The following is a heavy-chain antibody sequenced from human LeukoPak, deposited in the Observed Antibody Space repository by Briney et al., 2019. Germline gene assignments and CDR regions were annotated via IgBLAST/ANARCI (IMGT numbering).Heavy chain of an antibody. CDR3: ARGVAQNGNPNYFDP. CDR2: IWSDGSRQ. CDR1: GFIFSSYA. Sequence: GGSLRLSCAASGFIFSSYAMHWVRQAPGTGLEWVAVIWSDGSRQYYLDSVKGRFTISRDNSKNTLHLQMNSLRAEDTAVYSCARGVAQNGNPNYFDPWGRGTLVTVSS. V-gene: IGHV3-33*01. J-gene: IGHJ5*02. D-gene: IGHD2-15*01.